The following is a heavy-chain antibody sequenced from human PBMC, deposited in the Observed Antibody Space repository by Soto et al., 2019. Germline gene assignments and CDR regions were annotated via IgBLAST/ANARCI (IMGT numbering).Heavy chain of an antibody. CDR2: ISAYNGNT. CDR1: GYTFTSYG. J-gene: IGHJ6*02. V-gene: IGHV1-18*01. Sequence: ASVKVSFKASGYTFTSYGISWVRQAPGQGLEWMGWISAYNGNTNYAQKLQGRVTMTTDTSTSTAYMELRSLRSDDTAVYYCARDFDGGNSPHNFPAGYYGMDVWGQGATVTVSS. D-gene: IGHD2-21*02. CDR3: ARDFDGGNSPHNFPAGYYGMDV.